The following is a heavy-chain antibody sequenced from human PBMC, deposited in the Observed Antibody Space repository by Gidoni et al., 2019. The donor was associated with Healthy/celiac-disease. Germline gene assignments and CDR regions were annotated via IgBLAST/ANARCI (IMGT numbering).Heavy chain of an antibody. V-gene: IGHV4-39*01. CDR3: ARHDGRFPDY. J-gene: IGHJ4*02. CDR2: IYYSGST. D-gene: IGHD2-21*01. CDR1: GGSISSSSYY. Sequence: QLQLQESGPGLVKPSETLSLTCTVPGGSISSSSYYWGWIRQPPGKGLELIGSIYYSGSTYYTPSLKSRVTISVDTSKNQFSLKLSSVTAADTAVYYCARHDGRFPDYWGQGTLVTVSS.